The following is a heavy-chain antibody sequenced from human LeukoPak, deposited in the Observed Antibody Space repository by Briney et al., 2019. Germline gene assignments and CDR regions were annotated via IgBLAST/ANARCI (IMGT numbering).Heavy chain of an antibody. CDR1: GFTFSNYD. CDR2: ISGTGNSA. Sequence: PGGSLRLSCAASGFTFSNYDMTWVRQAPGKGLEWVSIISGTGNSAYYADSVQGRFTISRDNSKNTLFVQMNSLRAEDTALYYCARGGRYGDYLLDYWGQGILVTVSS. D-gene: IGHD4-17*01. CDR3: ARGGRYGDYLLDY. J-gene: IGHJ4*02. V-gene: IGHV3-23*01.